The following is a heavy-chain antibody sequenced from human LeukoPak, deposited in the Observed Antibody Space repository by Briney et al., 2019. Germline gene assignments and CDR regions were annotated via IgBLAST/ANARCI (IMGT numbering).Heavy chain of an antibody. J-gene: IGHJ4*02. D-gene: IGHD3-16*02. Sequence: ASVKVSCKASGYTFTSYGISWVRQAPGQGLEWMGWISAYNGNTNYAQKLQGRVTMTTDTSTSTAYMGLRSLRSDDTAVYYCARVGFADFYDYVWGSYRTPDYWGQGTLVTVSS. V-gene: IGHV1-18*01. CDR2: ISAYNGNT. CDR1: GYTFTSYG. CDR3: ARVGFADFYDYVWGSYRTPDY.